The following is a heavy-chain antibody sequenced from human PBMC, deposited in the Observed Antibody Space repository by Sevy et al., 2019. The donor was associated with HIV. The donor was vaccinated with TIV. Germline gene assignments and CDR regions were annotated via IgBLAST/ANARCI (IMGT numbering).Heavy chain of an antibody. CDR3: AKDSNGNSNAAAPGT. D-gene: IGHD6-13*01. CDR2: IWAEGTKK. CDR1: GFTFTNYG. V-gene: IGHV3-30*02. Sequence: GGSLRLSCAASGFTFTNYGMHWVRQAPGKGLEWVAVIWAEGTKKYYADSVKGRFTISRDNSKNTLYLQMNSLRPEDTAVYYCAKDSNGNSNAAAPGTWGQGTLVTVSS. J-gene: IGHJ5*02.